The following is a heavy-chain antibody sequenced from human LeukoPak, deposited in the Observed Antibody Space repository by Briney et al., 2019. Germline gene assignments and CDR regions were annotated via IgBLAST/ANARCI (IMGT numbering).Heavy chain of an antibody. J-gene: IGHJ5*02. D-gene: IGHD3-22*01. CDR2: VYYSGST. CDR3: ARAPYTSGFYFFDP. Sequence: PSKTLSLTCTVSGGSISSYYWSWIRQPPGKGLEWIGYVYYSGSTTYNPSLKSRVTISVDTSKNQFSLKLSSVTAADTAVYYCARAPYTSGFYFFDPWGQGTLVTVSS. V-gene: IGHV4-59*13. CDR1: GGSISSYY.